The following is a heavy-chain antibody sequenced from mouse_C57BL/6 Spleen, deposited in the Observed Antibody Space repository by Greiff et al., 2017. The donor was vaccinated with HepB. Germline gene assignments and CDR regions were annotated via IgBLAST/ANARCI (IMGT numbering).Heavy chain of an antibody. CDR2: IYPGDGDT. D-gene: IGHD1-1*01. CDR3: AKEFITTVVARYFDD. Sequence: QVQLQQSGAELVKPGASVKISCKASGYAFSSYWMNWVKQRPGEGLEWIGQIYPGDGDTNYNGKFKGKATLTADKSSSTAYMQLSSLTSEDSAVYSSAKEFITTVVARYFDDWGQGTTVTVSS. V-gene: IGHV1-80*01. J-gene: IGHJ1*01. CDR1: GYAFSSYW.